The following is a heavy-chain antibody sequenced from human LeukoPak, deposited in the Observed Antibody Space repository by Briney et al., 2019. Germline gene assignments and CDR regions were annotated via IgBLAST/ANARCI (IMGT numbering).Heavy chain of an antibody. J-gene: IGHJ5*02. V-gene: IGHV4-59*12. CDR2: IYYSGST. D-gene: IGHD3-3*01. Sequence: PSETLSLTCTVSGGSISSYYWSWIRQPPGKGLEWIGYIYYSGSTYYNPSLKSRVTISVDTSKNQFSLKLSSVTAADTAVYYCARGQRGITIFGVARPTNWFDPWGQGTLDTVSS. CDR1: GGSISSYY. CDR3: ARGQRGITIFGVARPTNWFDP.